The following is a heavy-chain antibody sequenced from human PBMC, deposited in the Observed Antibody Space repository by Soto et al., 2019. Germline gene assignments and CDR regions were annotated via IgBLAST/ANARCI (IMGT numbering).Heavy chain of an antibody. Sequence: QLQLQESGPGLVKPSETLSLTCTVSGGSISSSTSYWGWIRQPPGKGLEWIGSINYSGSTYYSPSHKSRVTISADTSKNQFSLELSSVTAADTAVYYCARPVNYYYYYMDVWGKGTMVTVSS. CDR3: ARPVNYYYYYMDV. V-gene: IGHV4-39*01. CDR2: INYSGST. J-gene: IGHJ6*03. CDR1: GGSISSSTSY.